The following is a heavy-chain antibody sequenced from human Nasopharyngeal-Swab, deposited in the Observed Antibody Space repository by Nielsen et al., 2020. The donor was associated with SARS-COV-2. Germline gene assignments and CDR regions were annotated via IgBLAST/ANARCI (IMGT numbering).Heavy chain of an antibody. CDR1: GGSISSSSYY. CDR3: ARESPPDWYFDL. J-gene: IGHJ2*01. Sequence: GSLRLSCTVSGGSISSSSYYWGWIRQPPGKGLEWIGSIYYSGSTYYNLSLKSRVTISVDTSKNQFSLKLSSVTAADTAVYYCARESPPDWYFDLWGRGTLVTVSS. CDR2: IYYSGST. V-gene: IGHV4-39*07.